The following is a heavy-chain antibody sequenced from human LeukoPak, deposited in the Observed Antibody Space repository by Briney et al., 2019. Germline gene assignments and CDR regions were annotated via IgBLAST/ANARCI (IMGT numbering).Heavy chain of an antibody. CDR1: GFTFSSYE. CDR2: ISSSSSTI. D-gene: IGHD3-10*01. CDR3: ARRTIWFGEFDYGSGSYGWFDP. V-gene: IGHV3-48*03. J-gene: IGHJ5*02. Sequence: GGSLRLSCAASGFTFSSYEMNWVRQAPGKGLEWVSYISSSSSTIYYADSVKGRFTISRDNAKNSLYLQMNSLRAEDTAVYYCARRTIWFGEFDYGSGSYGWFDPWGQGTLVTVSS.